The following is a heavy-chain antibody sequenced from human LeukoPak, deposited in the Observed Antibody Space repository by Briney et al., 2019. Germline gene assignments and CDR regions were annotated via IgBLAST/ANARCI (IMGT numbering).Heavy chain of an antibody. Sequence: SGGSLRLSCAAPGFTFSTYAMTWVRQAPGKGLEWVSAISDSGAKTSYADSVRGRFTISRDNSKNMVYLQMNNLRVEDTAVYSCARDWSCDSWGQGTLVTVSS. CDR3: ARDWSCDS. CDR1: GFTFSTYA. D-gene: IGHD1-26*01. J-gene: IGHJ4*02. V-gene: IGHV3-23*01. CDR2: ISDSGAKT.